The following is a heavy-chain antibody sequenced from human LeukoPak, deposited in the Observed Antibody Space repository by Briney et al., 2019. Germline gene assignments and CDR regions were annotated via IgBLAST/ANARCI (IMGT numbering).Heavy chain of an antibody. CDR2: ISSSSSYI. CDR3: ARDPSYYYDSSGSH. D-gene: IGHD3-22*01. V-gene: IGHV3-21*01. CDR1: GFTFSSYS. Sequence: GGSLRLSCAASGFTFSSYSMNWVRQAPGKGLEWVSSISSSSSYIYYAYSVKGRFTISRDNAKNSLYLQMNSLRAEDTAVYYCARDPSYYYDSSGSHWGQGTLVTVSS. J-gene: IGHJ4*02.